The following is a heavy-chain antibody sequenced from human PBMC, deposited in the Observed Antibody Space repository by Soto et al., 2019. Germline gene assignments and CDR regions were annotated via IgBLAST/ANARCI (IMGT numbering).Heavy chain of an antibody. V-gene: IGHV3-11*06. CDR2: ISSSGNYA. J-gene: IGHJ4*02. CDR1: GFTFSDYY. CDR3: ARSSGSYWWEFDY. Sequence: GGSLRLSCAASGFTFSDYYMSWIRQAPGKGLEWISYISSSGNYADYADSMKGRFSISRDNAKNSLYLQVHSLRAEETAVYYCARSSGSYWWEFDYWGQGTLVTVSS. D-gene: IGHD3-10*01.